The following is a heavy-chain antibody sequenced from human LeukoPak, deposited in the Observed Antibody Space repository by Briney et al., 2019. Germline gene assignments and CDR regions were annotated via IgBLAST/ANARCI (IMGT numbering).Heavy chain of an antibody. CDR3: ARKIAVAGSDAFDI. D-gene: IGHD6-19*01. CDR1: GFTFSSYT. V-gene: IGHV3-21*01. J-gene: IGHJ3*02. Sequence: GSLRLSCAASGFTFSSYTMNWVRQAPGKGLEWVSSISSSGSYIYYADSVEGRFTLSRDNAKNSLYLQMNSLRAEDTAVYYCARKIAVAGSDAFDIWGQGTMVTVSS. CDR2: ISSSGSYI.